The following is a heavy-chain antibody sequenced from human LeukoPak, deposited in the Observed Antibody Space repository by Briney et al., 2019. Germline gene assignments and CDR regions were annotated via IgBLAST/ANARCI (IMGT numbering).Heavy chain of an antibody. Sequence: SETLSLTCTVSGGSISSYYWSWIRQPPGKGLEWIGYIYYSGSTYYNPSLKSRVTISVDTSKNQFSLKLSSVTAADTAVYYCARVNTLAPLYYYYYMDVWGKGTTVTVSS. V-gene: IGHV4-30-4*08. CDR3: ARVNTLAPLYYYYYMDV. D-gene: IGHD2/OR15-2a*01. J-gene: IGHJ6*03. CDR2: IYYSGST. CDR1: GGSISSYY.